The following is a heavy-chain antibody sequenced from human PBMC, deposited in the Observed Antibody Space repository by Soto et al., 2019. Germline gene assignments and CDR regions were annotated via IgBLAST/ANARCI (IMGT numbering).Heavy chain of an antibody. J-gene: IGHJ5*02. D-gene: IGHD6-13*01. V-gene: IGHV1-69*01. CDR1: GGTFSSYA. Sequence: QVQLVQSGAEVKKPGSSVKVSCKASGGTFSSYAISWVRQAPGQGLEWMGGIIPIFGTANYAQKFQGRVTITADESTSAAYMELSSLRSEDTAVYYCARCPFQQLVRGGWFDPWGQGTLVTVSS. CDR2: IIPIFGTA. CDR3: ARCPFQQLVRGGWFDP.